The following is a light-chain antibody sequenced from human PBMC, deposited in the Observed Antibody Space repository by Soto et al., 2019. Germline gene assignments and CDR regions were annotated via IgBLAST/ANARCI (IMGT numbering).Light chain of an antibody. CDR2: GAS. J-gene: IGKJ4*01. Sequence: PGAIAPLSCRSSQSAYSSYLSWYQQKPGQAPRLLIYGASNRATGIPDRFSGSGSGTDFTLTISGLEPEDFAVYYCQQYGTSLFTFGGGTKVDIK. CDR3: QQYGTSLFT. CDR1: QSAYSSY. V-gene: IGKV3-20*01.